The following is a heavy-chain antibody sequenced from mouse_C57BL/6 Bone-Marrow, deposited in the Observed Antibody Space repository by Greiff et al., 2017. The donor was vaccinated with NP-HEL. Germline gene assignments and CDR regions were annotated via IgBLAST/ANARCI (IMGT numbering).Heavy chain of an antibody. D-gene: IGHD2-5*01. CDR3: ARWGSYYSNYDWFAY. J-gene: IGHJ3*01. V-gene: IGHV1-81*01. CDR1: GYTFTSYG. CDR2: IYSRSGNT. Sequence: QVQLKESGAELARPGASVKLSCKASGYTFTSYGISWVKQRPGQGLEWIGEIYSRSGNTYYNEKFKGKATLTADKSSSTAYMELRSLTSEDSAVYFCARWGSYYSNYDWFAYWGQGTLVTVSA.